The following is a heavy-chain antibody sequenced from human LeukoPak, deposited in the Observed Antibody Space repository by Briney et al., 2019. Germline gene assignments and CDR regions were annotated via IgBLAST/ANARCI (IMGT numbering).Heavy chain of an antibody. V-gene: IGHV4-39*01. CDR1: GGSISSSSYY. J-gene: IGHJ4*02. Sequence: SETLSLTCTVSGGSISSSSYYWGWIRQPPGKGLEWIGSIYSSGSTYYNPSLKSRVTISVDTSKNQFSLKLSSVTAADTAVYYCARLESSGETTNRPSTAAHFDYWGQGTLVTVSS. D-gene: IGHD7-27*01. CDR3: ARLESSGETTNRPSTAAHFDY. CDR2: IYSSGST.